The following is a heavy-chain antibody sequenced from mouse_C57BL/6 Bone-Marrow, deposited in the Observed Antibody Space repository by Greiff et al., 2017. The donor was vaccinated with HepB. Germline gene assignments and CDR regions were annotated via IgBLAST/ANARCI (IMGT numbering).Heavy chain of an antibody. CDR2: IYPRDGST. CDR3: EGYDWFAY. J-gene: IGHJ3*01. CDR1: GYTFTSYD. V-gene: IGHV1-85*01. Sequence: VQLQESGPELVKPGASVKLSCKASGYTFTSYDINWVKQRPGQGLEWIGWIYPRDGSTKYNEKFKGKATLTVDTSPSTAYMELHSLTSEDSAVYFCEGYDWFAYWGQGTLVTVSA. D-gene: IGHD2-2*01.